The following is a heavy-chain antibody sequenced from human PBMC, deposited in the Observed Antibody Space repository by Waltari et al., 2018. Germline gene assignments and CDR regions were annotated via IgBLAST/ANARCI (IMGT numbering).Heavy chain of an antibody. V-gene: IGHV3-7*01. Sequence: EAQLVESGGKLVQPGGSLGLSCVALGFTFRRHWMSWVRQAPGRGLEWVATIKEDGSDKHYVDSVRGRVTISRDNANDSLYLQMNSLRAEDTAVYYCATWRWGQSEFDYWGQGTLVTVSS. CDR3: ATWRWGQSEFDY. D-gene: IGHD7-27*01. J-gene: IGHJ4*02. CDR2: IKEDGSDK. CDR1: GFTFRRHW.